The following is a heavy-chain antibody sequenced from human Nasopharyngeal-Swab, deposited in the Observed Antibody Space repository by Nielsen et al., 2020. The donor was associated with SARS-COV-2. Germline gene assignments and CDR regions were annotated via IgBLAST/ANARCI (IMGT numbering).Heavy chain of an antibody. V-gene: IGHV4-34*01. CDR3: ARGPACDL. J-gene: IGHJ2*01. CDR2: INHSGST. Sequence: WIRQPPGKGLEWIGEINHSGSTNYNPSLKSRVTISVDTSENQFSLKLSSVTAADTAVYYCARGPACDLWGRGTLVTVSS.